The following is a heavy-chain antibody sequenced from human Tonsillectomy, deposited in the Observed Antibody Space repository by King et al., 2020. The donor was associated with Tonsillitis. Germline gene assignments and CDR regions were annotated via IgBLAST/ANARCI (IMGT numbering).Heavy chain of an antibody. CDR3: ARGWVADDAFDI. CDR1: GFTVSSNY. V-gene: IGHV3-66*01. Sequence: VQLVESGGGLVQPGGSLRLSCAASGFTVSSNYMTWVRQAPGKGLEWVSIIYSGGRTYYADSVKGRFAISRDNSKNIVYLQMTSLRAEDTAVYYCARGWVADDAFDIWGQGTMVTVSS. J-gene: IGHJ3*02. CDR2: IYSGGRT. D-gene: IGHD1-26*01.